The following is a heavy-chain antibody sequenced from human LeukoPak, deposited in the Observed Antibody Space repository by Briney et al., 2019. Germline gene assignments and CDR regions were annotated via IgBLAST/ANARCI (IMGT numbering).Heavy chain of an antibody. CDR2: ISTSSSTI. CDR3: ARDHRGTTGTFLSEFDY. J-gene: IGHJ4*02. D-gene: IGHD1-1*01. Sequence: PGGSLRLSCAASGFTFSSYSMNWVRQAPGKGLEWVSYISTSSSTIYYADSVKGRFTISRDNAKNSLSLQMNSLRAEDTAVYYCARDHRGTTGTFLSEFDYWGQGTLVTVSS. CDR1: GFTFSSYS. V-gene: IGHV3-48*01.